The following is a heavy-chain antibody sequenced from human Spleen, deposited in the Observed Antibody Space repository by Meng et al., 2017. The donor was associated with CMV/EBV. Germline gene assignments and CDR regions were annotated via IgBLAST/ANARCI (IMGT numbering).Heavy chain of an antibody. CDR1: GFTFSSYS. CDR2: ISSSSSYI. J-gene: IGHJ4*02. D-gene: IGHD3-10*01. CDR3: ARDRVTMVRGVISL. Sequence: GESLKISCAASGFTFSSYSMNWVRQAPGKGLEWVSSISSSSSYIYYADSVKGRLTISRDNAKNSLYLQMNSLRAEDTAVYYCARDRVTMVRGVISLWGQGTLVTVSS. V-gene: IGHV3-21*01.